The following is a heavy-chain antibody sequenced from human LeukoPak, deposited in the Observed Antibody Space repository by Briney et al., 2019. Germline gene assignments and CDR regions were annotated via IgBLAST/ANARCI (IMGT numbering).Heavy chain of an antibody. CDR3: ARAERPYWFDP. Sequence: ASVKVSCKASGYTFNNYGISWVRQAPGQGLEWMGWISGYNGNTNYAQKLQGRVTMTTDTSTSTAYMELRSLTSDDTAVYYCARAERPYWFDPWGQGTLVTVSS. V-gene: IGHV1-18*01. J-gene: IGHJ5*02. CDR1: GYTFNNYG. CDR2: ISGYNGNT. D-gene: IGHD6-25*01.